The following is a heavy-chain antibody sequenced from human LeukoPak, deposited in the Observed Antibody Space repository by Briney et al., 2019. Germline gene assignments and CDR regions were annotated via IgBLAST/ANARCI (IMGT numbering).Heavy chain of an antibody. CDR1: GFTFSSYG. Sequence: GGSLRLSCAASGFTFSSYGMHWVRQAPGKGLEWVAVIWYDGSNKYYADSVKGRFTISRDNSKNTLYLQMNSLRAEDTAVYHCARGWYYDFWSGYYLDYWGQGNLVTVSS. CDR2: IWYDGSNK. V-gene: IGHV3-33*01. CDR3: ARGWYYDFWSGYYLDY. D-gene: IGHD3-3*01. J-gene: IGHJ4*02.